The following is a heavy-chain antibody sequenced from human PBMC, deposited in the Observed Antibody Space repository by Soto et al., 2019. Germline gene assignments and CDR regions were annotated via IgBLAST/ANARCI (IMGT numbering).Heavy chain of an antibody. CDR2: ISYDGSNK. D-gene: IGHD5-12*01. J-gene: IGHJ4*02. V-gene: IGHV3-30*18. Sequence: QVQLVESGGGVVQPGRSLRLSCAASVFTFSSYGMHWVRQAPGKGLEWVAVISYDGSNKYYADSVKGRFTISRDNSKNTLYLQMNSLRAEDTAVYYCAKEQKRWLQLEYFDYWGQGTLVTVSS. CDR1: VFTFSSYG. CDR3: AKEQKRWLQLEYFDY.